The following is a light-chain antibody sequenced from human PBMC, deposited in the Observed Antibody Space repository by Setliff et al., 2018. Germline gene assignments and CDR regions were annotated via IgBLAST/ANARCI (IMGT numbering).Light chain of an antibody. CDR1: SSDIGGYKY. Sequence: QSVLTQPPSASGSPGQSVTISCTGTSSDIGGYKYVSWYQQHPGKAPKLMIYEVNKRPSGAPDRFSGSKSGNTASLTVSGLQAEDEADYYCSSNIGSNNFDVFGTGTKVTVL. CDR3: SSNIGSNNFDV. V-gene: IGLV2-8*01. CDR2: EVN. J-gene: IGLJ1*01.